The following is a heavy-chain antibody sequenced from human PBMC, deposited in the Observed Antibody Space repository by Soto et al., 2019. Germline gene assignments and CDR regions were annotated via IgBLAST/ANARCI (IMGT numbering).Heavy chain of an antibody. V-gene: IGHV1-69*13. CDR2: IIPIFGTA. CDR3: ARDRCRYDSSGYYPPVCGMDV. Sequence: PGASVKVSCKASGGTFSSYAISWVRQAPGQGLEWMGGIIPIFGTANYAQKFQGRVTITADESTSTAYMELSSLRSEDTAVYYCARDRCRYDSSGYYPPVCGMDVWGKGTTVTVSS. D-gene: IGHD3-22*01. J-gene: IGHJ6*04. CDR1: GGTFSSYA.